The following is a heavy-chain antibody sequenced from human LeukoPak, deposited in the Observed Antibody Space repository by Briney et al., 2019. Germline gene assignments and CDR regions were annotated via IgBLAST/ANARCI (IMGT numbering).Heavy chain of an antibody. CDR3: ARKAAAAGPYGFDP. Sequence: ASVKVSCKASGYTFTSYGISWVRQAPGQGLEWMGWISAYNGNTNYAQKLQGRVTMTTDTSTSTAYMELRSLRSDDTAVYYCARKAAAAGPYGFDPWSQGTLVTVSS. J-gene: IGHJ5*02. V-gene: IGHV1-18*01. D-gene: IGHD6-13*01. CDR1: GYTFTSYG. CDR2: ISAYNGNT.